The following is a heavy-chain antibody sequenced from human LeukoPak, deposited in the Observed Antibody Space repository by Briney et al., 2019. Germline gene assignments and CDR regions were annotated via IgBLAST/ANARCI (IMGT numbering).Heavy chain of an antibody. CDR2: ISYDGSNK. J-gene: IGHJ4*02. CDR3: ARKDGMATTTGRFDY. D-gene: IGHD5-24*01. V-gene: IGHV3-30*03. CDR1: GFTFSSYG. Sequence: PGGSLRLSCAASGFTFSSYGMHWVRQAPGKGLEWVAVISYDGSNKYYADSVKGRFTISRDNSKNTLYLQMNSLRAEDTAVYYCARKDGMATTTGRFDYWGQGTLVTVSS.